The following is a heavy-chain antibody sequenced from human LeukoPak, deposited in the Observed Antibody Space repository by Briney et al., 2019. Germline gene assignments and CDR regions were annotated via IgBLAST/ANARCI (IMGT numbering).Heavy chain of an antibody. CDR2: IFTRGST. D-gene: IGHD5-18*01. J-gene: IGHJ5*02. Sequence: SETLSLTCTVSGGSISNFYWSWIRQPAGKGLEWIGRIFTRGSTNYNPSLKSRVTISVDTSKNQFSLKLSSVNAADTAVYYCARDYGHNYGNGWYGGWFDPWGQGTLVIVSS. V-gene: IGHV4-4*07. CDR3: ARDYGHNYGNGWYGGWFDP. CDR1: GGSISNFY.